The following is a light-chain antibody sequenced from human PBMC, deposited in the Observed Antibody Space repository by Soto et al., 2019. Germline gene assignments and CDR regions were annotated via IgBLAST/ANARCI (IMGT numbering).Light chain of an antibody. CDR2: GAS. Sequence: EIVLTQSPGTLSLSPGERATLFCMASQSVNRFLAWFQQKPGQAPRLLIYGASNRASCIPDRFSGSGSDTEFTLTITRREPEDFGMYYCHRYVGSPWVFGHGTKVE. CDR1: QSVNRF. V-gene: IGKV3-20*01. J-gene: IGKJ1*01. CDR3: HRYVGSPWV.